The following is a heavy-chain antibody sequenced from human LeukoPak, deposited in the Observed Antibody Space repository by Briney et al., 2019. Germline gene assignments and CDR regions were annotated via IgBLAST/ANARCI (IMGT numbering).Heavy chain of an antibody. V-gene: IGHV1-24*01. CDR1: GYSLTELS. CDR3: ASSRGSSWYIRLYYFDY. J-gene: IGHJ4*02. CDR2: IDPEDGET. D-gene: IGHD6-13*01. Sequence: ASVKVSCKVSGYSLTELSIHWVRQAPGKGLEWMGGIDPEDGETLYAQNLQGRVTMTEDTSTDTAYMELSSLRSEDTAVYYCASSRGSSWYIRLYYFDYWGQGTLVTVSS.